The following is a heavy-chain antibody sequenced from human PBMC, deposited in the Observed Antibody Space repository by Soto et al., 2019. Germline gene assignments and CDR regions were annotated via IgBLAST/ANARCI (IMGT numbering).Heavy chain of an antibody. Sequence: GGSLRLSCAASGFTFSSYGMHWVRQAPGKGLEWVSVIWYDGSNKYYADSVKGRFTISRDNSKNTLYLQMNSLRAEDTAVYYYARDTEYYDILTGYAPTPYYYYGMDVWGQGTTVTVSS. V-gene: IGHV3-33*01. J-gene: IGHJ6*02. D-gene: IGHD3-9*01. CDR3: ARDTEYYDILTGYAPTPYYYYGMDV. CDR2: IWYDGSNK. CDR1: GFTFSSYG.